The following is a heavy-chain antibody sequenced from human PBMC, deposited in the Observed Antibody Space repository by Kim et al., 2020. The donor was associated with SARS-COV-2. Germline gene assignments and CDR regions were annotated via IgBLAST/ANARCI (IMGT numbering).Heavy chain of an antibody. V-gene: IGHV3-48*02. Sequence: GGSLRLSCATSGFNFSAYDMNWVRQAPGKGLEWLSFITKSSTTIYYADSVEGRFTISRDNAKKSLFLQMNSLRDEDTALYYCVRDRMGGAFDMWGQGTMVTVSS. J-gene: IGHJ3*02. CDR1: GFNFSAYD. CDR2: ITKSSTTI. CDR3: VRDRMGGAFDM. D-gene: IGHD3-16*01.